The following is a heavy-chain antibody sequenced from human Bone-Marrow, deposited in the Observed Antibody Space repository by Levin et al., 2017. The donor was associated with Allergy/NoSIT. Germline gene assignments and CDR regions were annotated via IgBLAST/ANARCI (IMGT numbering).Heavy chain of an antibody. CDR3: ARWDCSTTSCYTYFDY. J-gene: IGHJ4*02. V-gene: IGHV5-51*01. Sequence: HGESLKISCRGSGFNFTNNWIAWVRQMPGKGLEWMGIISLGDSDTRYGPSFQGQVTISADKSITTAYLQWSSLKASDTAIYYCARWDCSTTSCYTYFDYWGQGSLVTVSS. CDR1: GFNFTNNW. CDR2: ISLGDSDT. D-gene: IGHD2-2*02.